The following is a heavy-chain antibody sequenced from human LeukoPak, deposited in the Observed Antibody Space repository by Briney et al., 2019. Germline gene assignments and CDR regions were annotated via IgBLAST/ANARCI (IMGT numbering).Heavy chain of an antibody. CDR2: VSFSESA. CDR3: ARVGDGCFGS. V-gene: IGHV4-59*01. Sequence: PSETLSLTCTVSGGSISTYYWSWIRQPPGKGLEWIGYVSFSESANYNPSLKSRVTMSVDTSKNQFSLKLNSVTAADTAVYYCARVGDGCFGSWGQGTLVTVSS. CDR1: GGSISTYY. D-gene: IGHD3-10*01. J-gene: IGHJ4*02.